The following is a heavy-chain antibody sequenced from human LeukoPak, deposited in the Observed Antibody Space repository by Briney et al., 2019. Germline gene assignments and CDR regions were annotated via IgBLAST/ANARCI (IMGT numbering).Heavy chain of an antibody. Sequence: GGSLRLSCETSGFTFSTYAMSWVRQAPGKGLEWVSVISGEGGGGSTYIADSVSGRFTISRDNSKSTVYLQMNSLRVEDTAVYYCAKDEGPICLYGDCPFDYWGQGNMVTVSS. D-gene: IGHD4-17*01. CDR2: ISGEGGGGST. CDR1: GFTFSTYA. CDR3: AKDEGPICLYGDCPFDY. J-gene: IGHJ4*02. V-gene: IGHV3-23*01.